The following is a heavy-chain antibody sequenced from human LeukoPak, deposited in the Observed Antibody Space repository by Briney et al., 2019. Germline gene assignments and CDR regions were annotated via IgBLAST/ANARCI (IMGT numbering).Heavy chain of an antibody. J-gene: IGHJ6*02. V-gene: IGHV3-23*01. D-gene: IGHD3-10*01. CDR3: ASSKMVRGVIDYYGMDV. CDR2: ISGSGGST. Sequence: GSLRLSCAASGFTFSSYAMSWVRQAPGKGLEWVSAISGSGGSTYYADSVKGRFTISRDNAKNSLYLQMNSLRAEDTAVYYCASSKMVRGVIDYYGMDVWGQGTTVTVSS. CDR1: GFTFSSYA.